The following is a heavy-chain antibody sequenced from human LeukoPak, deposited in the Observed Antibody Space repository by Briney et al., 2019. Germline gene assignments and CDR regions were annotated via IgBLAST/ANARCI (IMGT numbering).Heavy chain of an antibody. CDR1: GGSFSGYY. D-gene: IGHD3-10*01. V-gene: IGHV4-34*01. CDR3: ATNLYGSGNYFAY. Sequence: SETLSLTCAVYGGSFSGYYWSWIRQPPGKGLEWIGEINHSGSTNYNPSLKSRVTISVDTSKNQFSLKLSSVTAADTAVYYCATNLYGSGNYFAYWGEGTLVTVPS. CDR2: INHSGST. J-gene: IGHJ4*02.